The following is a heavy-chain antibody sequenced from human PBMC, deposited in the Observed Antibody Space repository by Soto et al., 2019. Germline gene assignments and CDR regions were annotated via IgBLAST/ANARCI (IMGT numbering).Heavy chain of an antibody. D-gene: IGHD3-22*01. J-gene: IGHJ4*02. CDR2: ISSRSSYI. CDR1: GFTFSSYS. Sequence: PGGSLRLSCAASGFTFSSYSMNWVRQAPGKGLEWVSSISSRSSYIYYADSVKGRFTISRDNAKNSLYLQMNSLRAEDTAVYYCASPPYYYDTSGYSYWGQGTLVTVSS. V-gene: IGHV3-21*01. CDR3: ASPPYYYDTSGYSY.